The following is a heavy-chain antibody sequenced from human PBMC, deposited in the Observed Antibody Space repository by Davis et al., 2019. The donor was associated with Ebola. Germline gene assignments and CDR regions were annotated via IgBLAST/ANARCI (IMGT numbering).Heavy chain of an antibody. CDR2: INSDGSST. CDR3: ARDGSSRRYYYGMDV. Sequence: GESLKISCAASGFTFSSYWMHWVRQAPGKGLVWVSRINSDGSSTSYADSVKGRFTISRDNSKNTLYLQMNSLRAEDTAVYYCARDGSSRRYYYGMDVWGKGTTVTVSS. D-gene: IGHD6-13*01. J-gene: IGHJ6*04. CDR1: GFTFSSYW. V-gene: IGHV3-74*01.